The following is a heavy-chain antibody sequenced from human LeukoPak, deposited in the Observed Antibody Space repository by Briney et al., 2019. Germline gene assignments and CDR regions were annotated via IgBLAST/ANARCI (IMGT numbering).Heavy chain of an antibody. CDR2: INHSGST. CDR3: ARSEGIAAAGKVY. D-gene: IGHD6-13*01. CDR1: GGSFSGYY. Sequence: SETLSLTCAVYGGSFSGYYWSWIRQPPGKGLEWIGEINHSGSTNYNPSLKSRVTISVDTSKNQFSLKLSSVTAADTAVYYCARSEGIAAAGKVYWGQGTLVTVSS. J-gene: IGHJ4*02. V-gene: IGHV4-34*01.